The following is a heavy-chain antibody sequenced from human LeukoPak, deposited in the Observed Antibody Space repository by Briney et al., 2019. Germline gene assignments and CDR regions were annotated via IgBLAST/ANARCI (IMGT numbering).Heavy chain of an antibody. CDR3: ARVSYYYDSSGPNPNNWFDP. J-gene: IGHJ5*02. CDR2: IYHSGST. CDR1: GGSISSSNW. Sequence: SETLSLTCAVSGGSISSSNWWSWVRQPPGKGLEWIGEIYHSGSTNYNPSLKSRVTISVDKSKNQFSLKLSSVTAADTAVYYCARVSYYYDSSGPNPNNWFDPWGQGTLVTVSS. V-gene: IGHV4-4*02. D-gene: IGHD3-22*01.